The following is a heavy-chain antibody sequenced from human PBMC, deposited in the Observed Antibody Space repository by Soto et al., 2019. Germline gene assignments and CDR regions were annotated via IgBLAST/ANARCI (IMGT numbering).Heavy chain of an antibody. D-gene: IGHD2-8*01. Sequence: QVQLVQSGAEVKKPGSSVKVSCKASGGTFSRYAINWVRQAPGQGLEWMGGIIPIFGTANYAQKFQGRVTIAADESTRTAYMELSSLRSEETAVYYCALGYCTNGVCPASYYYYGMDVWGQGTTVTVSS. CDR2: IIPIFGTA. CDR3: ALGYCTNGVCPASYYYYGMDV. V-gene: IGHV1-69*01. J-gene: IGHJ6*02. CDR1: GGTFSRYA.